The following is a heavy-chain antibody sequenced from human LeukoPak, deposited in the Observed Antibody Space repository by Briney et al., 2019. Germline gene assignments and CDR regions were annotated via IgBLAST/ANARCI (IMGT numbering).Heavy chain of an antibody. V-gene: IGHV3-69-1*02. Sequence: GGSLRLSCAASGFTFSNYNLNWVRQAPGKGLEWVSSISSSSYIYYTDSVKGRFTISRDNAKNSLYLQMNSLRAEDTAVYFCARVGALSSSWLLYWGQGTLVTVSS. J-gene: IGHJ4*02. CDR3: ARVGALSSSWLLY. CDR2: ISSSSYI. D-gene: IGHD6-13*01. CDR1: GFTFSNYN.